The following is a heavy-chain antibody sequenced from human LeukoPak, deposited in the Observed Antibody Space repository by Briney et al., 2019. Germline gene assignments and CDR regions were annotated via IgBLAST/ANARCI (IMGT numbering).Heavy chain of an antibody. D-gene: IGHD3-22*01. Sequence: GGSLRLSCAASGFTFDDYTMHWVRQAPGKGLDWVSLISWDGGSTYYADSVKGRFTISRDNSKNSLYLQMNSLRTEDTALYYCAKDIARYNSERGAFDIWGQGTMATVSS. CDR2: ISWDGGST. J-gene: IGHJ3*02. CDR1: GFTFDDYT. V-gene: IGHV3-43*01. CDR3: AKDIARYNSERGAFDI.